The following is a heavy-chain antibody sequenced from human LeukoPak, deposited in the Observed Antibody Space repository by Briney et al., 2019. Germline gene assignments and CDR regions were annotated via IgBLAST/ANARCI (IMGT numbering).Heavy chain of an antibody. CDR2: IHYSGST. V-gene: IGHV4-59*08. Sequence: SETLSLTCTVSGGSISSYFWTWIRQPPGKGLEWIGYIHYSGSTNYNPSLKSRVTISVDTSKNQFSLKLSSVTAADTAVYYCARLAYGGDYYFDYWGQGTLVTVSS. D-gene: IGHD4-17*01. CDR3: ARLAYGGDYYFDY. CDR1: GGSISSYF. J-gene: IGHJ4*02.